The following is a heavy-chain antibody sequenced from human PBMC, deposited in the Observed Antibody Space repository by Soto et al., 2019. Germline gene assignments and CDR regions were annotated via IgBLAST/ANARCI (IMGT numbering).Heavy chain of an antibody. Sequence: GGSLRLSCAASGFIFNSYSMNWVRQAPGKGLAWVSSISSTSSYIYYAESVKGRFTISRDNAKNSLYLQMSSLRAEDTAVYYCARGPDMVATKGFFDYWGQGSLVTVSS. J-gene: IGHJ4*02. V-gene: IGHV3-21*01. CDR3: ARGPDMVATKGFFDY. D-gene: IGHD5-12*01. CDR1: GFIFNSYS. CDR2: ISSTSSYI.